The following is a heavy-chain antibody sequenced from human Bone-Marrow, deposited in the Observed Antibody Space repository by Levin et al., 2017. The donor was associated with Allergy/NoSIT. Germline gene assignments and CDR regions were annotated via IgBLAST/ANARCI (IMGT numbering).Heavy chain of an antibody. CDR3: ARGGSYSTTSVGY. J-gene: IGHJ4*02. D-gene: IGHD6-6*01. Sequence: PGESLKISCVASGFTFSSYWMYWVRQGPGEGLVWVSLINSDGSITPYADSVKGRFTISRDNAKNTLYLQMNSLRAEDTAVYYCARGGSYSTTSVGYWGPGTLVTGSS. CDR1: GFTFSSYW. CDR2: INSDGSIT. V-gene: IGHV3-74*01.